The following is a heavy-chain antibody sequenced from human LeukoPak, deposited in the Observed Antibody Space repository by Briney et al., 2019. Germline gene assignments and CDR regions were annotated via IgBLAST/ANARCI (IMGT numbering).Heavy chain of an antibody. J-gene: IGHJ3*02. CDR1: GYSFNDYY. CDR3: STGFQGDGQNDDAFDI. CDR2: IFPGDSGT. D-gene: IGHD5-24*01. Sequence: GESLKISCKASGYSFNDYYIVWVRQLPGKGLEWMGIIFPGDSGTRYSPSFRGQVTISADKSITSAYLHWSSLKASDTAMYYCSTGFQGDGQNDDAFDIWGQGTMVIVSS. V-gene: IGHV5-51*01.